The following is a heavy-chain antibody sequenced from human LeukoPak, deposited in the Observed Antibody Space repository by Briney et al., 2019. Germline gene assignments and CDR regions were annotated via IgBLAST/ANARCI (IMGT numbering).Heavy chain of an antibody. CDR1: GYTFTSYG. V-gene: IGHV1-18*01. CDR3: ARSLLVWFGEMYYMDV. CDR2: ISAFDSNT. Sequence: ASVKVSCKASGYTFTSYGISWVRQAPGQGLEWMGWISAFDSNTNYQQKLEGRVSLTTDTSTSTAYMELESLRSDDTAVYYCARSLLVWFGEMYYMDVWGKGTMVTVSS. D-gene: IGHD3-10*01. J-gene: IGHJ6*03.